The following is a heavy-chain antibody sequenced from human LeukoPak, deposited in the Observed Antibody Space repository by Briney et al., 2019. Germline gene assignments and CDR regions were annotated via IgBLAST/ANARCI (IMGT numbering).Heavy chain of an antibody. CDR2: IRYDGSNK. Sequence: PGGSLRLSCAASGFTFSSYGMHWVRQAPGKGLEWVAFIRYDGSNKYYADSVKGRFTISRDNSKNTLYLQMNSLRAEDTAVYYCAKALGDRYCSGGSCYSSYYYYYYYMDVWGKGTTATVSS. D-gene: IGHD2-15*01. J-gene: IGHJ6*03. CDR3: AKALGDRYCSGGSCYSSYYYYYYYMDV. CDR1: GFTFSSYG. V-gene: IGHV3-30*02.